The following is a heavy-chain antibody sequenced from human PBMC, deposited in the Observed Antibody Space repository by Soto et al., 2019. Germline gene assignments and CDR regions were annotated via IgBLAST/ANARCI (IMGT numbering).Heavy chain of an antibody. CDR3: VKPPAYYIDSYAYYPV. J-gene: IGHJ4*02. Sequence: PGGSLRLSCSASGFTFSNYALHWVRQAPGKGLEYVSSIGTNGGSTFYAESVKGRFTISRDNSKNTLYLQMRSLVPEDTAVYYCVKPPAYYIDSYAYYPVWGQGTLVTVSS. D-gene: IGHD3-22*01. CDR2: IGTNGGST. V-gene: IGHV3-64D*06. CDR1: GFTFSNYA.